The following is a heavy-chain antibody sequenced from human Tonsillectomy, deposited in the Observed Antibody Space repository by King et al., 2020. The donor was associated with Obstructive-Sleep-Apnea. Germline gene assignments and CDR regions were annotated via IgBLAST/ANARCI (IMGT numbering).Heavy chain of an antibody. CDR3: ARDGVGALSGAFDI. J-gene: IGHJ3*02. CDR2: IGTAGDT. V-gene: IGHV3-13*04. D-gene: IGHD1-26*01. CDR1: GFTFSSYD. Sequence: VQLVESGGGLVQPGGSLRLSCAASGFTFSSYDMHWVRQATGKGLEWVSAIGTAGDTYYPGSVKGRFTISRENAKNSLYLQMNSLRAGDTAVYYCARDGVGALSGAFDIWGQGTMVTVSS.